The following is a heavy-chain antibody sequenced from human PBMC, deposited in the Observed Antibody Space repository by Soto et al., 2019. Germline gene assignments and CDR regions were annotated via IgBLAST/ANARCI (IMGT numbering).Heavy chain of an antibody. CDR1: GGTFSSYA. V-gene: IGHV1-69*13. Sequence: ASVKVSCKASGGTFSSYAISWVRQAPGQGLEWMGGIIPIFGTANYAQKFQGRVTITADESTSTAYMELSSLRSEDTAVYYCATDSGSYYAFDYWGQGTLVTVSS. J-gene: IGHJ4*02. CDR2: IIPIFGTA. CDR3: ATDSGSYYAFDY. D-gene: IGHD3-10*01.